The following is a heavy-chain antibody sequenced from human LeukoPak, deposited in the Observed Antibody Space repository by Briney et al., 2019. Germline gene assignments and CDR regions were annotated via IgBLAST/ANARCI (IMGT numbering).Heavy chain of an antibody. CDR2: IYYTGST. D-gene: IGHD3-10*01. CDR1: GGSISSSY. Sequence: SETLSLTCTVSGGSISSSYWSWIRQPPGKGLEWIGYIYYTGSTNYNPSLRSRVTISVDTSKNQFSLKLSSVTAADTAVYYCARFKAGFFYYMDAWGRDHGHRLL. CDR3: ARFKAGFFYYMDA. J-gene: IGHJ6*03. V-gene: IGHV4-59*08.